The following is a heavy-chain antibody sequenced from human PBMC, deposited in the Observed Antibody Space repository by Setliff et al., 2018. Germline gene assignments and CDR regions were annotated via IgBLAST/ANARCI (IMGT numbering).Heavy chain of an antibody. CDR2: IHFSGTT. V-gene: IGHV4-59*11. J-gene: IGHJ4*02. Sequence: SETLSLTCTVSDGSSSSHYWSWIRQPPGKGLEWIGYIHFSGTTNYNSSLKSRVTLSLDTSKNQFSLELSSVTAADTAMYYCAKGGTYRYFDYWGQGTLVTVSS. CDR3: AKGGTYRYFDY. CDR1: DGSSSSHY.